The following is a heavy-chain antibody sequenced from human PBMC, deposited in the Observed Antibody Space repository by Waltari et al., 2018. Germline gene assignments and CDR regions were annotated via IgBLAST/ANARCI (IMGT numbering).Heavy chain of an antibody. D-gene: IGHD6-13*01. Sequence: QVQLVESGGGVVQPGRSLRLSCAASGFTFSSYGMHWVRQAPGKGLEWVAVISYDGSNKYYADSVKGRVTISRDNSKNTLYLQMNSLRAEDTAVYYCAKDHPPYSSSWYEWYNWFDPWGQGTLVTVSS. CDR1: GFTFSSYG. CDR3: AKDHPPYSSSWYEWYNWFDP. CDR2: ISYDGSNK. J-gene: IGHJ5*02. V-gene: IGHV3-30*18.